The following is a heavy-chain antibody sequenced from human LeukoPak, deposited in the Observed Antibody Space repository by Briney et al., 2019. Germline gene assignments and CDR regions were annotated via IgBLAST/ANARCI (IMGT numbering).Heavy chain of an antibody. Sequence: PSETLSLTCAVYGGSFSSYYWSWIRQPPGKGLEWIGEINHSGSTNYNPSLKSRVTISVDTSKNQFSLKLSSVTAADTAVYYCARGGSGWYGRVGDYWGQGTLVTVSS. CDR3: ARGGSGWYGRVGDY. V-gene: IGHV4-34*01. D-gene: IGHD6-19*01. CDR1: GGSFSSYY. J-gene: IGHJ4*02. CDR2: INHSGST.